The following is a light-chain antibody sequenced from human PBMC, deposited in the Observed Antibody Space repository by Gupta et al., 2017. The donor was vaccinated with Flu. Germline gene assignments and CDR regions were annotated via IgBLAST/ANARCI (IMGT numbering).Light chain of an antibody. Sequence: QSVLTQPPSASGTPGQRVTIPCSRSISNIGSNTVNWYQQLPGAAPRLLMYSDDQRPSGVPDRFSDSKSGTSASLAISGLQAEDEAVYHCAAWDDSVNGGVFGGGTKLTVL. CDR1: ISNIGSNT. CDR3: AAWDDSVNGGV. V-gene: IGLV1-44*01. CDR2: SDD. J-gene: IGLJ3*02.